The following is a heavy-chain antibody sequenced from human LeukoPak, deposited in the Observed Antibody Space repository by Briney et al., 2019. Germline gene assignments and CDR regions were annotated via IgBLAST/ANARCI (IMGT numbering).Heavy chain of an antibody. CDR2: IYYSGST. CDR1: GGSISSYY. J-gene: IGHJ4*02. D-gene: IGHD3-9*01. V-gene: IGHV4-59*01. Sequence: SETLSLTCTVSGGSISSYYWSWIRQPPGKGLEWIGYIYYSGSTNYNPSLKSRVTISVDTSKNQFSLKLSSVTAADTAVYYCARDARHFDWEYYFDYWGQRTLVTVSS. CDR3: ARDARHFDWEYYFDY.